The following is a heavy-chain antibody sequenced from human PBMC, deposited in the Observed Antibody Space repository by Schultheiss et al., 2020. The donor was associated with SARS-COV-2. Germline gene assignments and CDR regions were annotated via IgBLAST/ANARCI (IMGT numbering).Heavy chain of an antibody. CDR2: ISYDGNNK. Sequence: GGSLRLSCVASGFSFRSDWMSWLRQAPGKGLEWVAVISYDGNNKYYADSVKGRFTISRDNSKDTLYLQMNSLRAEDTAVYYCADLNSGSYLTVGYWGQGTLVTVSS. CDR1: GFSFRSDW. J-gene: IGHJ4*02. CDR3: ADLNSGSYLTVGY. D-gene: IGHD1-26*01. V-gene: IGHV3-30*03.